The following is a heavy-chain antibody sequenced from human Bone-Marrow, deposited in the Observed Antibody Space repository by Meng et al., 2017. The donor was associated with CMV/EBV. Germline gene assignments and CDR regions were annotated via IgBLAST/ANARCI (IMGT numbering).Heavy chain of an antibody. CDR1: GYTLTGYY. CDR2: INPNSGGT. CDR3: ARGRGSYDSDS. J-gene: IGHJ4*02. Sequence: ASVKVSCKASGYTLTGYYIHWVRQAPGQGLEWMGWINPNSGGTHYAQKFQGRVTVTRDTSISTAYLELSRLRSDDTAVYYCARGRGSYDSDSWGQGTLVTVSS. D-gene: IGHD1-26*01. V-gene: IGHV1-2*02.